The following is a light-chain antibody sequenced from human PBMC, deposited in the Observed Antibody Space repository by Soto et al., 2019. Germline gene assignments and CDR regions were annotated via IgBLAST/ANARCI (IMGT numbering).Light chain of an antibody. CDR1: QSLLHSDGYNY. Sequence: EIVMTQSPLSLPVSPGEPASISCRSSQSLLHSDGYNYLVWYLQKAVQSPQLLVYLGSNRNSGVPHRFSGSGSGTDFQLKISRVEAEDVGVYYCMQALQSPVTFGPGTKVDIK. J-gene: IGKJ3*01. CDR3: MQALQSPVT. CDR2: LGS. V-gene: IGKV2-28*01.